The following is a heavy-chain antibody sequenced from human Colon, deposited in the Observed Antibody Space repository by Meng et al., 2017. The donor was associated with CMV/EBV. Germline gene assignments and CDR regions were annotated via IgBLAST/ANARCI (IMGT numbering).Heavy chain of an antibody. Sequence: SCAVSGFTFETYWMTWARQAPGKGLEWMSVIKHDGSEKYSVDSVKGRFTISRDNAKNSLYLQMSSLRAEDTAVYYCASGTEGSNYDAFDIWGQGTVVTVSS. CDR3: ASGTEGSNYDAFDI. V-gene: IGHV3-7*01. CDR2: IKHDGSEK. J-gene: IGHJ3*02. CDR1: GFTFETYW. D-gene: IGHD4-11*01.